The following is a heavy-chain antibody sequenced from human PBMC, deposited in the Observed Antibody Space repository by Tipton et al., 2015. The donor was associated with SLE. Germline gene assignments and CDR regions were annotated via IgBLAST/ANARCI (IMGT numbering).Heavy chain of an antibody. D-gene: IGHD1-26*01. CDR3: ARDPQWELQLDS. Sequence: SLRLSCAASGFTFSSSAMHWVRQAPGKGLEWVALISSDGTYKFYGDSVKGRYTISRDNSKNTLYLQMNRLKGDDTAVYFCARDPQWELQLDSWGQGTLVTVSS. V-gene: IGHV3-30*04. CDR1: GFTFSSSA. CDR2: ISSDGTYK. J-gene: IGHJ4*02.